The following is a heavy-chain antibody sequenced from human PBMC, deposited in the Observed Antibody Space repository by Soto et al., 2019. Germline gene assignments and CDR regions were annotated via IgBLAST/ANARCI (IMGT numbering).Heavy chain of an antibody. CDR3: AKDRDNAILRVVSSFDI. D-gene: IGHD3-3*01. J-gene: IGHJ3*02. CDR2: ISGSGGST. V-gene: IGHV3-23*01. CDR1: GFTFSSYS. Sequence: GGSLRLSCAASGFTFSSYSMSWVRQAPGKGLEWVSAISGSGGSTYYEDSVKGGFIISRNNSNNTLYLQMNSLRAEDTAVYYCAKDRDNAILRVVSSFDIWGQGTMVTVSS.